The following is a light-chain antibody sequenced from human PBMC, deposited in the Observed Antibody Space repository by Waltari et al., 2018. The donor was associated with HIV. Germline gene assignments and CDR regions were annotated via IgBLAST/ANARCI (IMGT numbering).Light chain of an antibody. V-gene: IGLV1-40*01. CDR2: GNR. CDR1: SSNIGAGYD. CDR3: QSYDSSLSGYVV. J-gene: IGLJ2*01. Sequence: QSVLTQPPSVSGAPGQRVTISCTGSSSNIGAGYDVHWYQQLPGTAPKLLLYGNRHRPPGVPDRFSGSKSGTSASLAITGLQAEDEADYYCQSYDSSLSGYVVFGGGTKLTVL.